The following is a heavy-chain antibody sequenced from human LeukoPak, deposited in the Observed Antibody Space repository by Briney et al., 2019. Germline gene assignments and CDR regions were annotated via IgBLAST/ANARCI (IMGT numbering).Heavy chain of an antibody. D-gene: IGHD7-27*01. CDR2: TYYRSKWYN. CDR3: ARAATGEGGNYFDY. V-gene: IGHV6-1*01. CDR1: GDSVSSNRAA. Sequence: SQTLSLTCAISGDSVSSNRAAWTWIRQSPSRGLEWLGRTYYRSKWYNDYAVSVKSRITINPDTSKSQFSLQLNSVTPEDTAVYYCARAATGEGGNYFDYWGQGTLVTVSS. J-gene: IGHJ4*02.